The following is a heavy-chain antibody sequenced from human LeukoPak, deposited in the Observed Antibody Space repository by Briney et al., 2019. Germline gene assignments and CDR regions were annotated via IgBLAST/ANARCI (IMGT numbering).Heavy chain of an antibody. CDR1: GFTFSSYA. CDR2: ISGSGGST. Sequence: GGSLRLSCAASGFTFSSYAMSWVRQAPGKGLEWVSAISGSGGSTYYADSVKGRFTISRDNSKNTLYLQMNSLRAEDTAVYYCAKSSSHDFWSGLHSNYYYYGMDVWGQGTTVTVSS. J-gene: IGHJ6*02. V-gene: IGHV3-23*01. CDR3: AKSSSHDFWSGLHSNYYYYGMDV. D-gene: IGHD3-3*01.